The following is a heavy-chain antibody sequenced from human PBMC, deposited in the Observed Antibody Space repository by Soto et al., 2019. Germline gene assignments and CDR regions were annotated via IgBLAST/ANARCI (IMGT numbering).Heavy chain of an antibody. J-gene: IGHJ4*02. V-gene: IGHV4-31*03. Sequence: SETLSLTCTVSGGSIGSGGYYWSWIRQHPGKGLEWIGYIYYSGITYYNPSLKSRVTISVDTSKNQFSLKLSSVTAADTAVYYCARSPGYYFDYCGQGTLVTVSS. CDR3: ARSPGYYFDY. CDR2: IYYSGIT. CDR1: GGSIGSGGYY.